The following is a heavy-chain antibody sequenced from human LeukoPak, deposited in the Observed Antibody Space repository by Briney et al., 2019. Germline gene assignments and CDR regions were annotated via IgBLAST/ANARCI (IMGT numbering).Heavy chain of an antibody. D-gene: IGHD1-26*01. J-gene: IGHJ3*02. CDR2: FDPEDGET. CDR3: ATDPSSGSSMISFDI. CDR1: GYTLTELS. V-gene: IGHV1-24*01. Sequence: ASVKVSCKVSGYTLTELSMHWVRQAPGKGLEWMGGFDPEDGETIYAQKFQGRVTMTEDTSTDTAYMELSSLRSEDTAVYYCATDPSSGSSMISFDIWGQGTMVTVSS.